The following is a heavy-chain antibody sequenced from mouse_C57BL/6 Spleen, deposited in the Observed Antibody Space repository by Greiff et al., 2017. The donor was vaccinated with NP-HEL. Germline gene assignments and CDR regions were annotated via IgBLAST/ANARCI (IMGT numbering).Heavy chain of an antibody. J-gene: IGHJ3*01. CDR2: INPSSGYT. CDR3: AREGWPAWFAY. V-gene: IGHV1-4*01. Sequence: QVHVKQSGAELARPGASVKMSCKASGYTFTSYTMHWVKQRPGQGLEWIGYINPSSGYTKYNQKFKDKATLTADKSSSTAYMQLSSLTSEDSAVYYCAREGWPAWFAYWGQGTLVTVSA. CDR1: GYTFTSYT. D-gene: IGHD2-3*01.